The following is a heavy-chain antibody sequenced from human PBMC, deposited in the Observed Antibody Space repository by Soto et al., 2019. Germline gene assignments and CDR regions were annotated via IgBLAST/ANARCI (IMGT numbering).Heavy chain of an antibody. V-gene: IGHV3-23*01. D-gene: IGHD1-26*01. CDR3: TTHEEGAPWAGGFDS. Sequence: WGSLRLSCAASGFRVRTRAMSWFRQAPGKGLEWVASIRPGGDSTYYADSVKGRFAVSRDNSNVTLYLQMDSLRVEDTAIYYCTTHEEGAPWAGGFDSWGQGTLVTVSS. J-gene: IGHJ5*01. CDR1: GFRVRTRA. CDR2: IRPGGDST.